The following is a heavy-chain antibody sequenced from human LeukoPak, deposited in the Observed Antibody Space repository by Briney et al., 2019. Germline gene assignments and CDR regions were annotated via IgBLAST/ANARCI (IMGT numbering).Heavy chain of an antibody. V-gene: IGHV3-30*18. D-gene: IGHD3-22*01. CDR3: AKNKGYDSSGYYVGPPDY. CDR1: GFTFSTYV. J-gene: IGHJ4*02. Sequence: WRSLSLTCAASGFTFSTYVMHWVRQAPGKGLEWVAVISNDGSNEYYADSVKGRFTISRDNSKNTLYLQMNSLRAEDTAVYYCAKNKGYDSSGYYVGPPDYWGKRVIVSVSS. CDR2: ISNDGSNE.